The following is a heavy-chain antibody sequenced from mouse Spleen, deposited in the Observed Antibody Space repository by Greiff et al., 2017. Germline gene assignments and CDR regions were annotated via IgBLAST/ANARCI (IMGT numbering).Heavy chain of an antibody. Sequence: EVHLVESGGGLVKPGGSLKLSCAASGFTFSSYAMSWVRQTPEKRLEWVATISSGGSYTYYPDSVKGRFTISRDNAKNTLYLQMSSLRSEDTAMYYCARQEVRRTWFAYWGQGTLVTVSA. CDR1: GFTFSSYA. CDR2: ISSGGSYT. J-gene: IGHJ3*01. CDR3: ARQEVRRTWFAY. V-gene: IGHV5-9-3*01. D-gene: IGHD2-14*01.